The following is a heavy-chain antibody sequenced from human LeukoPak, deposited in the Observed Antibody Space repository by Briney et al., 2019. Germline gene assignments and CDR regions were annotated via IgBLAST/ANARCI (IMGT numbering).Heavy chain of an antibody. CDR1: GGSMRSYY. V-gene: IGHV4-59*08. J-gene: IGHJ6*02. CDR2: IYYSGYT. Sequence: PSETLSLTCTVSGGSMRSYYWSWIRQPPGKGLEWIGYIYYSGYTNYNPSLKSRVTISLDTSKNQFSLKLSSVTAADTAVYYCARGVCTSTSCYAGDYGMDVWGQGTPVTVSS. CDR3: ARGVCTSTSCYAGDYGMDV. D-gene: IGHD2-2*01.